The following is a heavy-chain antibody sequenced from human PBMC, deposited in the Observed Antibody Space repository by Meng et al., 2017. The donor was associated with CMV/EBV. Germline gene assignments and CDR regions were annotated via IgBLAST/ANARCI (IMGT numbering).Heavy chain of an antibody. V-gene: IGHV3-23*03. D-gene: IGHD2-15*01. CDR1: GFTFSNYP. CDR2: IYRGGTTP. Sequence: GESLKFSCAASGFTFSNYPMSWVRQAPGKGLEWVSLIYRGGTTPDYADSVKGRFTISRDNSKNTLYLQMNSLRAEDTAVYYCAREDIGHGMDVWGQGTTVTVSS. CDR3: AREDIGHGMDV. J-gene: IGHJ6*02.